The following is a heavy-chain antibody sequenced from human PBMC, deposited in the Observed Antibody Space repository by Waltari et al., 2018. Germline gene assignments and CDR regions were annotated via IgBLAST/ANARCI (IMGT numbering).Heavy chain of an antibody. CDR2: VSDDGGTK. CDR3: AKEVGVSGTSYMSYFDH. V-gene: IGHV3-30*18. D-gene: IGHD3-10*01. J-gene: IGHJ4*02. Sequence: QVQLVESGGDVVQPGRSLRLSCAASGFTFSNYGMQWVRQAPGKGLEWVAVVSDDGGTKDYAESGKGRFTISRDNSKNTLYLQMNSLRAEDTAVYYCAKEVGVSGTSYMSYFDHWGQGSLVTVSS. CDR1: GFTFSNYG.